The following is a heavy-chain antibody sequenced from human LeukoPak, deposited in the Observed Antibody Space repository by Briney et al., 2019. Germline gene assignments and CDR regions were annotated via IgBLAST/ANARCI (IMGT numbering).Heavy chain of an antibody. CDR2: FDPEDGEA. D-gene: IGHD6-19*01. V-gene: IGHV1-24*01. J-gene: IGHJ4*02. CDR3: ATDLVLKPAMPPERIAVANYVR. Sequence: SVKVSCKASVYTLTELSMHCVRQAPGKGLEWMGCFDPEDGEAIYAQKFQGRVTMTEDASTDTADMELSSLRSEDTAVYYCATDLVLKPAMPPERIAVANYVRWGQGTLATVSP. CDR1: VYTLTELS.